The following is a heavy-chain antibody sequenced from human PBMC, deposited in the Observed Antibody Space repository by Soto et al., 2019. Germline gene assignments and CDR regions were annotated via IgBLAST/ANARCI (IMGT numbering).Heavy chain of an antibody. J-gene: IGHJ6*02. D-gene: IGHD3-3*01. CDR2: ISYVVSYK. V-gene: IGHV3-30*18. CDR3: AKVPRRPLYDPLLHYYYYYGMDV. Sequence: PGGSLRLSCAASGFTFSSYGMHWVRQAPGKGLEWVAVISYVVSYKYYADSVKGRFTISRDNSKNTLYLQMNSLRAEDTVVYYCAKVPRRPLYDPLLHYYYYYGMDVWGQGTTVTVSS. CDR1: GFTFSSYG.